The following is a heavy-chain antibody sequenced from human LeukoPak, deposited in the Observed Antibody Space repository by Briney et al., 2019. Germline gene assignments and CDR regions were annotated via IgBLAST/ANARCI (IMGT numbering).Heavy chain of an antibody. J-gene: IGHJ6*02. V-gene: IGHV3-7*01. D-gene: IGHD6-13*01. CDR1: GFTFSSYW. CDR3: ARGLSIAAAGWGNYYYGMDV. CDR2: IKQDGSEK. Sequence: PGGSLRLSCAASGFTFSSYWMSWVRQAPGKGLEWVANIKQDGSEKYYVDSVKGRFTISRDNAKNSLYLQMNSLRAEDTAVYYCARGLSIAAAGWGNYYYGMDVWGQGTTVTVSS.